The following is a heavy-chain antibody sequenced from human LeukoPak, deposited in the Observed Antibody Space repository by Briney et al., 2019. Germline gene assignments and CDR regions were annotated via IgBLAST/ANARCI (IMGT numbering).Heavy chain of an antibody. Sequence: SETLSLTCTVSGGSISSGGYYWSWIRQPPGKGLEWIGYIYYSGNTNYNPSLRSRVTISLDTSKNQFSLKLSSVTAADTAVYYCARDGDSSGNFDYWGQGTLVTVSS. CDR2: IYYSGNT. D-gene: IGHD3-22*01. V-gene: IGHV4-61*08. J-gene: IGHJ4*02. CDR3: ARDGDSSGNFDY. CDR1: GGSISSGGYY.